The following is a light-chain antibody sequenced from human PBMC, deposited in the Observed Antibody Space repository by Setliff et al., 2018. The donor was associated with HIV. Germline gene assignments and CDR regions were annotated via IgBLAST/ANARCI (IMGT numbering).Light chain of an antibody. CDR2: DVT. CDR3: CSYTSSLTYV. J-gene: IGLJ1*01. V-gene: IGLV2-14*03. CDR1: SSDVGGYNF. Sequence: QSALTQPASVSGSPGQSITISCTGTSSDVGGYNFVCWYQQHPGKAPKLMIYDVTKRPSGVSDRFSGSKSGNTASLTISGLQTEDEADYYCCSYTSSLTYVFGTGTKVTVL.